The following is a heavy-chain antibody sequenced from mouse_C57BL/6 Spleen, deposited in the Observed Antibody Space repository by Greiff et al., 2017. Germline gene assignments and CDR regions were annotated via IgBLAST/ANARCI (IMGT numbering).Heavy chain of an antibody. J-gene: IGHJ1*03. D-gene: IGHD1-1*01. CDR1: GYTFTDHS. Sequence: VQLQQSDAELVKPGASVRISCKVSGYTFTDHSILWMMQRPEQGLEWIGYIYPRDGSHKYNEKFKGKATLTADKSSSTAYMQLNSLTSEDSAVYFCARSVTKVVAVWYFDVWGTGTTVTGSS. V-gene: IGHV1-78*01. CDR2: IYPRDGSH. CDR3: ARSVTKVVAVWYFDV.